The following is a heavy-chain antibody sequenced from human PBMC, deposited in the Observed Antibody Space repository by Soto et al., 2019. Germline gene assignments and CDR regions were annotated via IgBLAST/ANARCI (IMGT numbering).Heavy chain of an antibody. CDR2: ISGSGGST. J-gene: IGHJ4*02. V-gene: IGHV3-23*01. CDR3: AKGQALRFLDWLPRPDY. D-gene: IGHD3-3*01. Sequence: PGGSLRLSCAASGFTFSSDAMSWVRQAPGKGLEWVSAISGSGGSTYFADSVKGRFTISRDNSKNTLYLQMNSLRAEDTAVYYCAKGQALRFLDWLPRPDYWGQGTLVTVSS. CDR1: GFTFSSDA.